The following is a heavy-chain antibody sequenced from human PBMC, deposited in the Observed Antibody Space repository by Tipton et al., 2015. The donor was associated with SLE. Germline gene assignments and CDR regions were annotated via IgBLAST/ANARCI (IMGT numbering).Heavy chain of an antibody. V-gene: IGHV4-39*01. CDR2: LYYSGNT. CDR1: GGSIRSSRHF. CDR3: ARHNKGDYYGSGSPYYYYYGMDV. D-gene: IGHD3-10*01. J-gene: IGHJ6*02. Sequence: TLSLTCTVSGGSIRSSRHFWGWIRQPPGKGLEWIGVLYYSGNTYYNPSLKSPVTLSIDTSKNQFSLKLSSVTAADTAVYYCARHNKGDYYGSGSPYYYYYGMDVWGQGTTVTVSS.